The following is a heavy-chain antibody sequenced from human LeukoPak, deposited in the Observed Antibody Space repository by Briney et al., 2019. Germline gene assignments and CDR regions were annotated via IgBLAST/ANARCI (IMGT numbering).Heavy chain of an antibody. CDR2: IYTSGST. CDR3: ARDQEYCSGTSCYPYWYDS. CDR1: GGSISSYY. V-gene: IGHV4-4*07. D-gene: IGHD2-2*01. J-gene: IGHJ5*01. Sequence: PSETLSLTCTVSGGSISSYYWSWIRQPAGKGLEWIGRIYTSGSTNYNPSLKSRVTMSVDTSKNQFSLKLSSVTAADTAVYYCARDQEYCSGTSCYPYWYDSWGQGTLVTVSS.